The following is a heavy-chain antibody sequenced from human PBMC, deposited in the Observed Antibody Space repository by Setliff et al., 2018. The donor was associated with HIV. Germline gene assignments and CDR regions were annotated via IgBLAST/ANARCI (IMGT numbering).Heavy chain of an antibody. J-gene: IGHJ4*02. V-gene: IGHV3-64*01. D-gene: IGHD1-26*01. CDR2: ISSNGGST. CDR3: ARDRYSGSSTDY. CDR1: GFTFNTYA. Sequence: PGGSLRLSCAASGFTFNTYAMHWVRQAPGKGLEYVSAISSNGGSTYYANSVKGRFTISRDNVKNSLYLQMNSLRAEDTAVYYCARDRYSGSSTDYWGQGTLVTVSS.